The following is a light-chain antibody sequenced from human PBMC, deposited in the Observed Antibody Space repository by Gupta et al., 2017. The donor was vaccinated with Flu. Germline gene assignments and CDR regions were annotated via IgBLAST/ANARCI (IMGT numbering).Light chain of an antibody. V-gene: IGKV1-5*03. J-gene: IGKJ1*01. CDR3: QQYNRYSLT. CDR1: QSVSTW. Sequence: GDRVTITCRATQSVSTWLAWYLQKPGKAPKLLIYKASNLKNGVPSRFSGRGSGTEFTLTISSLQPDDFGTYYCQQYNRYSLTFGQGTKVEVK. CDR2: KAS.